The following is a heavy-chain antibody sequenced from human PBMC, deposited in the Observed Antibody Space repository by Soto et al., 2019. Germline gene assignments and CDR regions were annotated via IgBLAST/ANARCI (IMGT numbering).Heavy chain of an antibody. CDR2: IIPIFGTA. Sequence: QVQLVQSGAEVKKPGSSVKVSCKASGGTFSSYAISWVRQAPGQGLEWMGGIIPIFGTANYAQKFQGRVTITADESTSTAYMELSSLRSEDTAVYYCVRDGGRYCSGGSCLDYYYYGMDVWGQGTTVTVSS. V-gene: IGHV1-69*12. J-gene: IGHJ6*02. CDR3: VRDGGRYCSGGSCLDYYYYGMDV. CDR1: GGTFSSYA. D-gene: IGHD2-15*01.